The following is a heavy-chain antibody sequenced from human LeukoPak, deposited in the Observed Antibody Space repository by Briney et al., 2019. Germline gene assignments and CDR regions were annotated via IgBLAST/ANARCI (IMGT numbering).Heavy chain of an antibody. D-gene: IGHD5-18*01. Sequence: GRSLRLSCAASGFTFDDYAMHWVRQAPGKGLEWVSGISWNSGSIGYADSVKGRFTISRDNAKNSLYLQMNSLRAEGTALYYCAKDRYPGYSYGHFDYWGQGTLVTVSS. CDR2: ISWNSGSI. CDR3: AKDRYPGYSYGHFDY. V-gene: IGHV3-9*01. CDR1: GFTFDDYA. J-gene: IGHJ4*02.